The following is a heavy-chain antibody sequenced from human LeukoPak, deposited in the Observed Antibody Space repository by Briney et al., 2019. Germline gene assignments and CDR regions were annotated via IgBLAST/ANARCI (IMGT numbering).Heavy chain of an antibody. CDR2: LYSCGST. D-gene: IGHD1-26*01. Sequence: GGSLRLSCVVSGFTVSSNYMNWVRQAPGKGLEWVSVLYSCGSTYYADFVKDRFTISRDDSKNTLYLQMNSLRAEDTAVYYCARDSSTGRYGPLDNWGQGSLVTVSS. CDR1: GFTVSSNY. J-gene: IGHJ4*02. CDR3: ARDSSTGRYGPLDN. V-gene: IGHV3-66*01.